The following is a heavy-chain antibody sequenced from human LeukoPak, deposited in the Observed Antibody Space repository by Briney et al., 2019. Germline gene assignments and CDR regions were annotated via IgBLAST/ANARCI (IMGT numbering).Heavy chain of an antibody. V-gene: IGHV7-4-1*02. Sequence: ASVKVSCKASGGTFSSYAISWVRQAPGQGLEWMGGINPNTGNPTYAQGFTGRFVFSLDTSVSTAYLRITSLKAEDTAVYYCARTYYDFWSGYHKFDYWGQGTLVTVSS. D-gene: IGHD3-3*01. CDR2: INPNTGNP. J-gene: IGHJ4*02. CDR1: GGTFSSYA. CDR3: ARTYYDFWSGYHKFDY.